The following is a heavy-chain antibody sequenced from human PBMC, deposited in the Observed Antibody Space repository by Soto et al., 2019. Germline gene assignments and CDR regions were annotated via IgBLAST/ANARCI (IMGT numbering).Heavy chain of an antibody. CDR2: ITVNGIT. J-gene: IGHJ1*01. Sequence: QVQQLASGPGLVKPWDTLSLTCTVSGAYVSDFSWSWLRQPAGKGLEWIGRITVNGITRYTPSFRSRVTMSMDTSSNQFSLNLQSATAADTALYYCARESGENWTYEAHWGEGTLVTVSS. D-gene: IGHD1-7*01. CDR3: ARESGENWTYEAH. CDR1: GAYVSDFS. V-gene: IGHV4-4*07.